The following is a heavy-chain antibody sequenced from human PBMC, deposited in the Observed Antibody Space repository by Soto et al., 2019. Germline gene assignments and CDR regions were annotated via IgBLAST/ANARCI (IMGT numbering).Heavy chain of an antibody. D-gene: IGHD3-9*01. Sequence: GKGQEWIGNIHYSGSTNYNPSLKGRVTISVDTAKNQFSRKLSAVTAADTSFFFSSRRRHTRLAPGLGIPANRSSDL. CDR3: SRRRHTRLAPGLGIPANRSSDL. CDR2: IHYSGST. J-gene: IGHJ2*01. V-gene: IGHV4-59*12.